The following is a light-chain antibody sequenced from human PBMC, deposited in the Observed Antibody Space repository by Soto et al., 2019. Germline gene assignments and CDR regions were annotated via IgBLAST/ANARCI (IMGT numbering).Light chain of an antibody. CDR2: DAS. Sequence: EMVMTQSPAILSVSPGESATLSCRASQSVNSNYLAWYQQHPGQPPRLLIYDASNRATGIPARFSGSGSGTDFTLTISSLEPEDFAVYYCQQRSNWPISFGQGTRLEIK. J-gene: IGKJ5*01. CDR1: QSVNSNY. V-gene: IGKV3-11*01. CDR3: QQRSNWPIS.